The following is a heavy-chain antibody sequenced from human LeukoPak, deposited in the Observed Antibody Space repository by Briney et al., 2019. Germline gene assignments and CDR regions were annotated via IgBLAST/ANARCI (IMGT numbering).Heavy chain of an antibody. V-gene: IGHV3-23*01. CDR1: GFTFSSSA. CDR3: ARGHYDMGV. Sequence: GGSLRLSCAASGFTFSSSAMSWVRQTPEKGLEWVSAITGSGSSTYYADSVKGRFTISRDNSKNTLYLQMNSLRAEDTAVYYCARGHYDMGVWGQGTTVTVSS. J-gene: IGHJ6*02. CDR2: ITGSGSST.